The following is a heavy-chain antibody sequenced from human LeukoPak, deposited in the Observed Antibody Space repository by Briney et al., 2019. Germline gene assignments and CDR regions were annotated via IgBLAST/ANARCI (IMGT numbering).Heavy chain of an antibody. CDR2: INHSGST. CDR3: ARGSVYYGSGSYYY. J-gene: IGHJ4*02. V-gene: IGHV4-34*01. CDR1: GGSFSGYY. D-gene: IGHD3-10*01. Sequence: SETLSPTCAVYGGSFSGYYWSWIRQPPGKGLEWIGEINHSGSTNYNPSLKSRVTISVDTSKNQFSLKLSSVTAADTAVYYCARGSVYYGSGSYYYWGQGTLVTVSS.